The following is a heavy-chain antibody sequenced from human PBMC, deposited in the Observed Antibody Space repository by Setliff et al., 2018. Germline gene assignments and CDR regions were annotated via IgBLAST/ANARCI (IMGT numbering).Heavy chain of an antibody. CDR2: IYYSGST. V-gene: IGHV4-31*03. Sequence: SETLSLTCTVSGGSISSGGYYWSWIRQHPGKGLEWIGYIYYSGSTYYNPSLKSRVTISVDTSKNQFSLKLSSVTTADTAVYYCARDPLTTNRRRAFDIWGQGTMVTVSS. J-gene: IGHJ3*02. D-gene: IGHD4-17*01. CDR1: GGSISSGGYY. CDR3: ARDPLTTNRRRAFDI.